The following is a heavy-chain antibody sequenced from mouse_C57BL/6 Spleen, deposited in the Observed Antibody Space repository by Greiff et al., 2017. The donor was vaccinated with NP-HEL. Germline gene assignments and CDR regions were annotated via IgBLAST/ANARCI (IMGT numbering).Heavy chain of an antibody. CDR3: TSPHYYGSSYDY. J-gene: IGHJ2*01. D-gene: IGHD1-1*01. CDR2: IDPETGGT. CDR1: GYTFTDYE. Sequence: QVQLQQSGAELVRPGASVTLSCKASGYTFTDYEMHWVKQTPVHGLEWIGAIDPETGGTAYNQKFKGKAILTADKSSSTAYMELRSLTSEDSAVYYCTSPHYYGSSYDYWGQSTTLTVSS. V-gene: IGHV1-15*01.